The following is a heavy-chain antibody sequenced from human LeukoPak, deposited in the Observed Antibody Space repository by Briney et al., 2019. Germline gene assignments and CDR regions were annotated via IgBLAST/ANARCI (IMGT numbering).Heavy chain of an antibody. D-gene: IGHD6-13*01. J-gene: IGHJ6*02. CDR1: GFTFRSYA. Sequence: GGSLRLSCAASGFTFRSYAMHWVRQAPGKGLEWMAVISYDGSNKYHADSVKGRFTISRGNSKNTLYLQMNSLRAEDTAVYYCARGSSSWYYYYDMDVWGQGTTVTVSS. CDR2: ISYDGSNK. V-gene: IGHV3-30-3*01. CDR3: ARGSSSWYYYYDMDV.